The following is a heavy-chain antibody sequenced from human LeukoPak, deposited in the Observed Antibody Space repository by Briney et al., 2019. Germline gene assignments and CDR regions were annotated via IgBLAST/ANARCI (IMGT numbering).Heavy chain of an antibody. Sequence: SETLSLTCTVSGASISHYFWGWIRQPPGKGLESIGNIYYTGISNYDPSLKSRVTISVDTSKNQFSLKLSSVTAADTAVYYCARRRDAAADMDVWGKGTTVTASS. CDR3: ARRRDAAADMDV. CDR1: GASISHYF. CDR2: IYYTGIS. V-gene: IGHV4-59*01. J-gene: IGHJ6*03. D-gene: IGHD2-2*01.